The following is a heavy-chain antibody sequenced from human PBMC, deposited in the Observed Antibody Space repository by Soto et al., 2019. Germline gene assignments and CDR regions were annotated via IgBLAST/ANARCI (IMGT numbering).Heavy chain of an antibody. V-gene: IGHV3-23*01. CDR2: ISGSGGST. J-gene: IGHJ4*02. D-gene: IGHD3-3*01. Sequence: EVQLLESGGGLVQPGGSLRLSCAASGFTFISYAMSWVRQAPGKGLEWVSAISGSGGSTYYADSVKGRFTISRDNSKNTLYLQMNSLRAEDTAVYYYAKDFLGWLLPLPFDYWGQGTLVTVSS. CDR3: AKDFLGWLLPLPFDY. CDR1: GFTFISYA.